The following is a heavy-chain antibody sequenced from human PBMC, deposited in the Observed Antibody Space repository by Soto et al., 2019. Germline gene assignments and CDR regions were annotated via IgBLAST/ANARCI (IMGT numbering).Heavy chain of an antibody. V-gene: IGHV3-7*01. CDR2: IKQDGSEK. Sequence: GGSLRLSCAASGFTFSSYWMSWVRQAPGKGLEWVTNIKQDGSEKYYVDSVKGRFTISRDNAKNSLYLQMNSLRAEDTAVYYCAREDCSGGSCYSGDAFDIWGQGTMVTVSS. D-gene: IGHD2-15*01. CDR1: GFTFSSYW. J-gene: IGHJ3*02. CDR3: AREDCSGGSCYSGDAFDI.